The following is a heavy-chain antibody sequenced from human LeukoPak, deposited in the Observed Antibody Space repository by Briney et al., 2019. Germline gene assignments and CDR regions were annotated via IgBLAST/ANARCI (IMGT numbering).Heavy chain of an antibody. CDR1: GFTFSSYA. D-gene: IGHD2-15*01. V-gene: IGHV3-30-3*01. CDR3: ARVLGYCSGGSCYQGGYFDY. Sequence: GGSLRLSCAASGFTFSSYAMSWVRQAPGKGLEWVAVISYDGSNKYYADSVKGRFTISRDNFKNTLYLQMNSLRAEDTAVYYCARVLGYCSGGSCYQGGYFDYWGQGTLVTVSS. CDR2: ISYDGSNK. J-gene: IGHJ4*02.